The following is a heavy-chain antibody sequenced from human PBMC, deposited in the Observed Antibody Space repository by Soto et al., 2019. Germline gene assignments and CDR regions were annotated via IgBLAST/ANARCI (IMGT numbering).Heavy chain of an antibody. J-gene: IGHJ4*02. CDR2: ISSNGDST. CDR3: ARDRQWLGVFDY. Sequence: PWGSPRLSWAASGFIISSYAMHWVRQAPGKGLEYVSGISSNGDSTYYADSVKGRFTISRDNSKNTLYLQMNSLRAEDTAVYYCARDRQWLGVFDYWGQGTLVTVSS. CDR1: GFIISSYA. V-gene: IGHV3-64*04. D-gene: IGHD6-19*01.